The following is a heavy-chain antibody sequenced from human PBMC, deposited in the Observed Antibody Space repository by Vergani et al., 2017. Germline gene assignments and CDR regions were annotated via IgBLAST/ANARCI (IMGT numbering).Heavy chain of an antibody. V-gene: IGHV3-33*01. CDR2: TGYDGNNK. CDR3: ARELRLLYNRFDP. Sequence: QVQLVESGGGVVQPGRSLRLSCAASGFTFNQYGMHWVRQAPGKGLEWVGVTGYDGNNKQYADSVKGRVNIYRDNSKSTMYLQMNSLRAEDTGVYYCARELRLLYNRFDPWGQGTLVTDSS. J-gene: IGHJ5*02. D-gene: IGHD1-14*01. CDR1: GFTFNQYG.